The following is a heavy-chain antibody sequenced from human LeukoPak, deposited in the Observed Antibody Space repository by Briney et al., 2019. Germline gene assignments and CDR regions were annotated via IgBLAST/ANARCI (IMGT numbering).Heavy chain of an antibody. D-gene: IGHD2-2*01. Sequence: SETLSLTCAVYGGSFSGYYWNWIRHPPGKGQEWIGEIKYSGSTKDNPSLKSRVTLSVDTSKNQVSLKLSPVTATDTAVYYCVYCSSITCDRDRLWDWGQGALVTVSS. CDR2: IKYSGST. J-gene: IGHJ4*02. CDR3: VYCSSITCDRDRLWD. CDR1: GGSFSGYY. V-gene: IGHV4-34*01.